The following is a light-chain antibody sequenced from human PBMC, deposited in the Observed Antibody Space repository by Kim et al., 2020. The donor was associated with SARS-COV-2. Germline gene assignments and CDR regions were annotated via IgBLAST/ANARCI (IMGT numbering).Light chain of an antibody. CDR1: QSINSD. CDR2: ATG. CDR3: QQSYSNPWT. J-gene: IGKJ1*01. Sequence: ASVGDRVTITCRATQSINSDLNWYQQRSGKAPKLLIYATGRLHSGVPSRFSGSGSGTEFTLTINSLQPEDFATYFCQQSYSNPWTFGQGTKVDIK. V-gene: IGKV1-39*01.